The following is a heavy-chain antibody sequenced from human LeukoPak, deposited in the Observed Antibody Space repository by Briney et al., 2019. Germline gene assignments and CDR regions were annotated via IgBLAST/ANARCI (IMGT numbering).Heavy chain of an antibody. CDR1: GFTFSSYA. CDR3: AMGKSRSGDYFDY. CDR2: ISGSGGST. V-gene: IGHV3-23*01. Sequence: PGGSLRLSCAASGFTFSSYAMSWVRQAPGKGLEWVSAISGSGGSTYYADSVKGRFTISRDNSKNTLYLQMNSLRAEDTAVYYCAMGKSRSGDYFDYWGQGTLVTVSS. D-gene: IGHD3-3*01. J-gene: IGHJ4*02.